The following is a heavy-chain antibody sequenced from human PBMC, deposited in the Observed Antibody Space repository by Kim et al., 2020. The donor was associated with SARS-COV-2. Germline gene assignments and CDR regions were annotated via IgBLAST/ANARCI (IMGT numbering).Heavy chain of an antibody. CDR2: ISGSGDAT. J-gene: IGHJ4*02. D-gene: IGHD3-10*01. CDR3: AKGMVGVRYPPDH. V-gene: IGHV3-23*01. Sequence: GGSLRLSCEASGFMFRNYAMTWVRQAPGKGLEWVSGISGSGDATYYRDSIKGRFIISRDNSKNTIYLQMSSLRGEDTAVYYCAKGMVGVRYPPDHWGQGTLVTVSS. CDR1: GFMFRNYA.